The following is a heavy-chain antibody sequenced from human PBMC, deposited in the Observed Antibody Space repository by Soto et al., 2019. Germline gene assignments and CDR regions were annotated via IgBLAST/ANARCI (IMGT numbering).Heavy chain of an antibody. J-gene: IGHJ5*02. Sequence: QVQLVQSGAEVKKPGSSVKVSCKASGGTFSGYAISWVRQAPGQGLEWMGGIIPIFGTANYAQKFQGRVTITADESTSTAYMELSSLRSEDTAVYYCAREEGVAAAGTGNWFDPWGQGTLVTVSS. CDR1: GGTFSGYA. CDR3: AREEGVAAAGTGNWFDP. D-gene: IGHD6-13*01. V-gene: IGHV1-69*01. CDR2: IIPIFGTA.